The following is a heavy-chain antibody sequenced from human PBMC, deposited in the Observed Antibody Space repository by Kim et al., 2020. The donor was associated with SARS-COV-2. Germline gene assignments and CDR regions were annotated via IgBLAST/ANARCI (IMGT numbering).Heavy chain of an antibody. V-gene: IGHV3-33*01. CDR2: IWNDGSTK. D-gene: IGHD2-15*01. CDR3: ARDRPGYCSGGSSPSYYSGMDV. J-gene: IGHJ6*02. Sequence: GGSLRLSCAASGFTFSSYGMHWVRQALGKGLEWVSVIWNDGSTKYYADSVKGRFTISRDNSKNTLYLQMNSLRAEDTAVYYCARDRPGYCSGGSSPSYYSGMDVWGQGTTVTVSS. CDR1: GFTFSSYG.